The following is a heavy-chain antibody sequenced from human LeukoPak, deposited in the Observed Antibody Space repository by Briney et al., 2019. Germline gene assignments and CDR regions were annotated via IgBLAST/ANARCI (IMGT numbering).Heavy chain of an antibody. Sequence: SETLSLTCTVSGGPISSSSYYWGWIRQPPGKGLEWIGSIYYSGSTYYNPSLKSRVTISVDTSKNQFSLKLSSVTAADTAVYYCARGGRYDSSGYYYHPVDYWGQGTLVTVSS. CDR2: IYYSGST. CDR1: GGPISSSSYY. V-gene: IGHV4-39*07. CDR3: ARGGRYDSSGYYYHPVDY. D-gene: IGHD3-22*01. J-gene: IGHJ4*02.